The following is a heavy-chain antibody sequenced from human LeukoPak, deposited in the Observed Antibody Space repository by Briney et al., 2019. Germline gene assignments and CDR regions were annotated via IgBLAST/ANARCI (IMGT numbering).Heavy chain of an antibody. Sequence: SGTLSLTCAVSGGSISSSNWWSWVRQPPGKGLEWIGEIYHSGSTNYNPSLKSRVTISVDTSKNQFSLKLSSVTAADTAVYYCAREGGSSWYSRDFYYIDVWGKGTTVTVSS. D-gene: IGHD6-13*01. CDR1: GGSISSSNW. V-gene: IGHV4-4*02. CDR3: AREGGSSWYSRDFYYIDV. CDR2: IYHSGST. J-gene: IGHJ6*03.